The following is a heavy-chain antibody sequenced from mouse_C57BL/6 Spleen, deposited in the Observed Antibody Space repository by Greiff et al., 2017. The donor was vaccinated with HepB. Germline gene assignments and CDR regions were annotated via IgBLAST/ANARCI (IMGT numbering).Heavy chain of an antibody. J-gene: IGHJ3*01. V-gene: IGHV1-64*01. CDR3: AREDYYVSSWGFAY. Sequence: QVQLQQPGTELVKPGASVKLSCKASGYTFTSYWMHWVKQRPGQGLEWIGMIHPNSGSTNYNEKFKSKATLTVDKSSSTAYMQLSSLTSEDSAVYYCAREDYYVSSWGFAYWGQGTLVTVSA. D-gene: IGHD1-1*01. CDR2: IHPNSGST. CDR1: GYTFTSYW.